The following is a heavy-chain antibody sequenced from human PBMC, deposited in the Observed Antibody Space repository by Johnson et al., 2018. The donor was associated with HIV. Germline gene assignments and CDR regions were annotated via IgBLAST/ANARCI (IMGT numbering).Heavy chain of an antibody. CDR2: ISYDGGSK. V-gene: IGHV3-30*18. Sequence: QVQLVESGGGVVQPGRSLRLSCAASGFTFSSYGMHWVRQAPGKGLEWVAVISYDGGSKYYADSVKGRFTISRDNSQNTLYLQMNSLRAEDTAVYYCAKRRGVFYDAFDIWGQGTMVTVSS. CDR3: AKRRGVFYDAFDI. CDR1: GFTFSSYG. J-gene: IGHJ3*02. D-gene: IGHD6-13*01.